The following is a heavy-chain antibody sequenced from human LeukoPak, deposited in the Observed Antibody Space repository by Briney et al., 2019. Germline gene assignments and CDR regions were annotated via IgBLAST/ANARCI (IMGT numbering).Heavy chain of an antibody. V-gene: IGHV4-59*01. J-gene: IGHJ6*03. CDR1: GGSLSIFY. CDR2: ILYSGST. CDR3: ARAPYYYYMDV. Sequence: SETLSLTRTVSGGSLSIFYWSWIRQPPGKGLEWIGYILYSGSTNYNPSLKSRVTISVDTSKNQFSLKLRSVTAAGTAVYYCARAPYYYYMDVWAKGTTVTVSS.